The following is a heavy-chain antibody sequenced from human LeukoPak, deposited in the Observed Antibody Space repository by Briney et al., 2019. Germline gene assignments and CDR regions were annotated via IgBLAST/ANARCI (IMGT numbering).Heavy chain of an antibody. CDR3: ARDYGDYKGDFDY. CDR2: ISSSSSYI. Sequence: GGSLRLSCAASGFTFSSYSTNWVRQAPGKGLEWVSSISSSSSYIYYADSVKGRFTISRDNAKNSLYLQMNSLRAEDTAVYYCARDYGDYKGDFDYWGQGTLVTVSS. D-gene: IGHD4-17*01. CDR1: GFTFSSYS. J-gene: IGHJ4*02. V-gene: IGHV3-21*01.